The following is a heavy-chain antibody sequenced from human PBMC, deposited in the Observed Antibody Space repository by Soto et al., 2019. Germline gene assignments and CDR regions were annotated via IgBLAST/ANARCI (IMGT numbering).Heavy chain of an antibody. CDR3: AKDAISMVRGVNNWFDP. V-gene: IGHV3-23*01. D-gene: IGHD3-10*01. Sequence: GGSRRLSCAASGFTFSSYAMTWVRQAPGKGLEWVSGISGGGGVSTYYADSVKGRFTISRDNSMNTLYLQMNRLRAEDTAVYYCAKDAISMVRGVNNWFDPWGQGTLVTVSS. J-gene: IGHJ5*02. CDR1: GFTFSSYA. CDR2: ISGGGGVST.